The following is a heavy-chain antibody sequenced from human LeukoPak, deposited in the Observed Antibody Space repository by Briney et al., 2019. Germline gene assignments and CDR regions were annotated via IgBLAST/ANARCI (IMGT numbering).Heavy chain of an antibody. CDR2: IYYDGST. CDR1: GASISTYY. Sequence: SETLSLTCTVSGASISTYYWSWIRQPPGKGLEWVASIYYDGSTYYSPSLKSRVTISVDTSKDHFSLKLTSVTAADTAIYYCARLLGGNPYYMDVWGKGTTVTVSS. D-gene: IGHD3-3*01. CDR3: ARLLGGNPYYMDV. J-gene: IGHJ6*03. V-gene: IGHV4-59*01.